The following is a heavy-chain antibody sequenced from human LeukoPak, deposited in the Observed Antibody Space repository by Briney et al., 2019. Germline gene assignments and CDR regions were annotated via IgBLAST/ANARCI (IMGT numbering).Heavy chain of an antibody. CDR3: ARDQGVTIFGVAHWFDP. CDR1: GYTFTSYG. J-gene: IGHJ5*02. D-gene: IGHD3-3*01. CDR2: ISAYNGNT. Sequence: GASVKVSCKASGYTFTSYGISWVRQAPGQGLEWMGWISAYNGNTNYAQKLQGRVTTTTDTSTSTAYMELSSLRSEDTAVYYCARDQGVTIFGVAHWFDPWGQGTLVTVSS. V-gene: IGHV1-18*01.